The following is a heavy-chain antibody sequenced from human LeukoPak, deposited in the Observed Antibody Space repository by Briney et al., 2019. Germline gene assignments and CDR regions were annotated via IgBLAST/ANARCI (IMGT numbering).Heavy chain of an antibody. CDR1: GGSISGSDYY. Sequence: PSETLSLTCTVSGGSISGSDYYWGWIRQPPGKGLEWIGTVYFSGSTYYNPSLKSRVTISVDTSKNQFSLKLSSVTAADTAVYYCARGSHCSSTSCYSYYMDVWGKGTTVTVSS. V-gene: IGHV4-39*07. J-gene: IGHJ6*03. D-gene: IGHD2-2*02. CDR2: VYFSGST. CDR3: ARGSHCSSTSCYSYYMDV.